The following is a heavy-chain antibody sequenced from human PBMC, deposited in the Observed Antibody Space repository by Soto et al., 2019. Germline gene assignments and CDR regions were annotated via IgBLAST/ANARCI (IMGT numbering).Heavy chain of an antibody. D-gene: IGHD2-8*02. Sequence: QVQLVQSGAEVKEPGASVKVSCKASGYSFTSYGVSWVRQAPGQGLEWMGWISTFNGKTDYAESLQGRVTMTTDTSTNTAYMALRSLRSDDMAIYYCARSCPGRTCYFIYWGQGTLVAVSS. CDR2: ISTFNGKT. CDR1: GYSFTSYG. CDR3: ARSCPGRTCYFIY. J-gene: IGHJ4*02. V-gene: IGHV1-18*03.